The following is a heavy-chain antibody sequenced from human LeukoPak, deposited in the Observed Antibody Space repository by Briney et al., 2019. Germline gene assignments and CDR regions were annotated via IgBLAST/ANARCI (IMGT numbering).Heavy chain of an antibody. J-gene: IGHJ4*02. CDR2: IYPYSGGT. CDR1: GYAFTDYY. V-gene: IGHV1-2*02. CDR3: AREMNYGAYKTSDY. Sequence: GASVKVSCKASGYAFTDYYLHWVRQAPGQGFEWMGRIYPYSGGTNDARRFQGRVTLTRDTSISTAYMELISLTSDDAAVYYCAREMNYGAYKTSDYWGQGTLVTVSS. D-gene: IGHD4-17*01.